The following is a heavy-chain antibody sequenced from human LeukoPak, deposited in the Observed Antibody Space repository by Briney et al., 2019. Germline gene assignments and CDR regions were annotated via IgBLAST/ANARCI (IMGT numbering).Heavy chain of an antibody. V-gene: IGHV1-24*01. Sequence: ASVKVSCKVSGYTLTELSMHWVRQAPGKGPEWMGGFDPEDGETIYAQKFQGRVTMTEDTSTDTAYMELSSLRSEDTAVYYCATGVIAVAGLFDYWGQGTLVTVSS. J-gene: IGHJ4*02. CDR3: ATGVIAVAGLFDY. CDR2: FDPEDGET. D-gene: IGHD6-19*01. CDR1: GYTLTELS.